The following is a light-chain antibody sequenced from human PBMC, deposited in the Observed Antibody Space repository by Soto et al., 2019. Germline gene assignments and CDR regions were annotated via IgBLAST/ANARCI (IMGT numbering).Light chain of an antibody. Sequence: DLQMTQSPSSLSASVGDRVTITCRASQTISNYLNWYQHRPGKAPKLLIYAASSLQSGVPSRFSGSGSGTDFTLTISSLQPEDFATYYCQQSYSTPPITFGQGTRLEIK. CDR2: AAS. V-gene: IGKV1-39*01. CDR1: QTISNY. CDR3: QQSYSTPPIT. J-gene: IGKJ5*01.